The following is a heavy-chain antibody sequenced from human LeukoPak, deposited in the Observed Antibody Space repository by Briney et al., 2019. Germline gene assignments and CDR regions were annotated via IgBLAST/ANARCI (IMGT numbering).Heavy chain of an antibody. CDR1: GFPFSDYD. CDR2: IESDGST. V-gene: IGHV3-74*01. J-gene: IGHJ5*02. Sequence: GGSLRLSCAASGFPFSDYDMSWIRQAPGKGLMWVSRIESDGSTIYADSVKDRFTISRDNGKNTVYLQMNSLRVDDTAMYYCARAVTYFYGSVTYDWFDPWGQGTLVTVSS. D-gene: IGHD3-10*01. CDR3: ARAVTYFYGSVTYDWFDP.